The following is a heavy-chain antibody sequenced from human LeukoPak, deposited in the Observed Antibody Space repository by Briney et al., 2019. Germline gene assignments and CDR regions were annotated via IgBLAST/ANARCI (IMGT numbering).Heavy chain of an antibody. CDR3: ARNLMITFGGVTRYFDY. CDR1: GFTFDDYG. J-gene: IGHJ4*02. Sequence: GGSLRLSCAASGFTFDDYGMSWVRQAPGKGLERVSGINWNGGSTGYADSVKGRFTISRDNAKNSLYLQMNSLRAEDTALYYCARNLMITFGGVTRYFDYWGQGTLVTVSS. V-gene: IGHV3-20*04. D-gene: IGHD3-16*01. CDR2: INWNGGST.